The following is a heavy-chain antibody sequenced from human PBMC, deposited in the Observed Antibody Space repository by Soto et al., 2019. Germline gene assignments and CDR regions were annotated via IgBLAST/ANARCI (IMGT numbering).Heavy chain of an antibody. CDR1: GGSISSGGYY. CDR3: ARVPPPLMTTVTYFDY. Sequence: SETLSLTCTVSGGSISSGGYYWSWIRQHPGKGLEWIGYIYYSGSTYYNPSLKSRVTISVDTSKNQFSLKLSSVTAEDTAVYYCARVPPPLMTTVTYFDYWGQGTLVTVSS. V-gene: IGHV4-31*03. CDR2: IYYSGST. D-gene: IGHD4-17*01. J-gene: IGHJ4*02.